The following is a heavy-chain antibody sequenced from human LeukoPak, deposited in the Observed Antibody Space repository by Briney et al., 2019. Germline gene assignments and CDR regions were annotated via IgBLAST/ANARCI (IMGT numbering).Heavy chain of an antibody. V-gene: IGHV1-18*01. CDR2: ISAYNGNT. J-gene: IGHJ5*02. CDR3: ARGGLYGDYDNWFDP. Sequence: ASVKVSCKASGYTFTSYGISWVRQAPGQGLEWMGWISAYNGNTNCAQKLQGRVTMTTDTSTSTAYMELRSLRSDDTAVYYCARGGLYGDYDNWFDPWGQGTLVTVSS. D-gene: IGHD4-17*01. CDR1: GYTFTSYG.